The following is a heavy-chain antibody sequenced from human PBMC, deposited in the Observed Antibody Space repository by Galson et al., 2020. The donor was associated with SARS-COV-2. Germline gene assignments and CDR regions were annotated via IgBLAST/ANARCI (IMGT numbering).Heavy chain of an antibody. Sequence: ASVKVSCKASGYTFTSYGISWVRQAPGQGLEWMGWISAYNGNTNYAQKLQGRVTMTTDTSTSTAYMELRSLRSDDTAVYYCARDFRELNVLLWFGEFYDAFDIWGQGTMVTVSS. CDR1: GYTFTSYG. CDR3: ARDFRELNVLLWFGEFYDAFDI. D-gene: IGHD3-10*01. J-gene: IGHJ3*02. V-gene: IGHV1-18*01. CDR2: ISAYNGNT.